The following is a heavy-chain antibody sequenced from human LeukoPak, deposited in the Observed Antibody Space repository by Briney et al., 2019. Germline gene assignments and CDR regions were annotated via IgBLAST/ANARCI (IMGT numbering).Heavy chain of an antibody. CDR1: GFPFSSYD. CDR2: NGGGGTP. Sequence: HPGGPLRLSCAASGFPFSSYDMSWLRQAPGRGLEWVSANGGGGTPYYADSVKGRFTISRDNPKNTLYLQMNSLGAEDTGGYYCAKDDQGGSGWRGYFDQWGQGTLVTVSS. D-gene: IGHD6-19*01. V-gene: IGHV3-23*01. J-gene: IGHJ4*02. CDR3: AKDDQGGSGWRGYFDQ.